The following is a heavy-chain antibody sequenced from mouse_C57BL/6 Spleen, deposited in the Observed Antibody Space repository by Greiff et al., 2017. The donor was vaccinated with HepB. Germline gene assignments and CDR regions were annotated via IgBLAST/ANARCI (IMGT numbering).Heavy chain of an antibody. Sequence: VKLMESGPGLVAPSQSLSITCTVSGFSLTSYGVHWVRQPPGKGLEWLVVIWSDGSTTYNSALISRLSISKDNSKSQVFLKMTSPQTDDTAMYYCCSGYPWFAYWGQGTLVTVSA. CDR3: CSGYPWFAY. V-gene: IGHV2-6*03. D-gene: IGHD1-3*01. CDR1: GFSLTSYG. CDR2: IWSDGST. J-gene: IGHJ3*01.